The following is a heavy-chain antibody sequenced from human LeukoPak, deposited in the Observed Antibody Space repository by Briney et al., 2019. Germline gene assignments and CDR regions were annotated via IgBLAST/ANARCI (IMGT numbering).Heavy chain of an antibody. CDR1: GFTFSSYW. V-gene: IGHV3-7*01. CDR3: AREHDYGDYVDY. CDR2: IKEDGSEK. J-gene: IGHJ4*02. D-gene: IGHD4-17*01. Sequence: GGSLRLSCAASGFTFSSYWMSWVRQAPGKGLEWVANIKEDGSEKKYVDSVKGRFTISRDNAKNSVYLQMNSLRAEDTAVYYCAREHDYGDYVDYWGQGTLVTVSS.